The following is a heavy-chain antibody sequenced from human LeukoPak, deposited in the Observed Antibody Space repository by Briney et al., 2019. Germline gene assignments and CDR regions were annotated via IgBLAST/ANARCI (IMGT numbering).Heavy chain of an antibody. V-gene: IGHV4-59*01. J-gene: IGHJ4*02. CDR2: IHYSGST. D-gene: IGHD6-19*01. CDR3: ARDGVAGGFGY. Sequence: SETLSLTCTVSGGSIGGYYWNWIRQPPGKGLEWIGYIHYSGSTNHNASLKSRVTISVDTSKNQFSLKLSSVTAADTAVYYCARDGVAGGFGYWGQGTLVTVSS. CDR1: GGSIGGYY.